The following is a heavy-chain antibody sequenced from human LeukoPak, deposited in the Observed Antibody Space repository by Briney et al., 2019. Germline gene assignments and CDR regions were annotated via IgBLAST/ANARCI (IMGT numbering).Heavy chain of an antibody. J-gene: IGHJ4*02. Sequence: PGGSLRLSCAASGFTFSSYWMSWVRQAPGKGLEWVANIKKDGSEKYYVDSVKGRFTISRDNAKNSLFLQMNSLRAEDTAVYYCARDVDGWPFDYWGQGTLVTVSS. D-gene: IGHD5-24*01. CDR2: IKKDGSEK. V-gene: IGHV3-7*01. CDR1: GFTFSSYW. CDR3: ARDVDGWPFDY.